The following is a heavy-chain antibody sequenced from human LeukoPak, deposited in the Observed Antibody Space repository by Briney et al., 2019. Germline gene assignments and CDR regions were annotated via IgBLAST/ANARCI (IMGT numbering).Heavy chain of an antibody. CDR1: ESSVGSSY. CDR3: AKDGKMIVVLFGAFDI. D-gene: IGHD3-22*01. Sequence: GGSLRLSCAAPESSVGSSYMTWVRQAPGKGLEWVSLIYSGGSTYYADSVKGRFTISRDNSKKTLYMQMNSLRPEDTAVYYCAKDGKMIVVLFGAFDIWGQGTMVTVSS. V-gene: IGHV3-66*02. CDR2: IYSGGST. J-gene: IGHJ3*02.